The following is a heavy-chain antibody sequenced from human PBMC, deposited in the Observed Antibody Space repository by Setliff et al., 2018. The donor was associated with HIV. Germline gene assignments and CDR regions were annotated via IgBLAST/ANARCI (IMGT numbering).Heavy chain of an antibody. CDR1: GFIFNNYE. Sequence: GGSLRLSCAASGFIFNNYEMNWVRQAPGKGLEWVSYISISVITMYYADSVKGRFIISRDNAKNSLFLQMNSLRAEDTAVYYCVRARDVVIKDYWCQGTLVTVSS. V-gene: IGHV3-48*03. CDR3: VRARDVVIKDY. D-gene: IGHD2-8*01. J-gene: IGHJ4*02. CDR2: ISISVITM.